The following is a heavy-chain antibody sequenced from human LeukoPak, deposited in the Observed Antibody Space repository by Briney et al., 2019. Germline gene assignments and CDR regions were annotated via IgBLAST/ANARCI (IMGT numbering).Heavy chain of an antibody. J-gene: IGHJ5*02. CDR1: GGTFSSYA. Sequence: SVKVSCKASGGTFSSYAISWVRQAPGQGLEWMGGIIPIFGTANYAQKFQGRVTITADKSTSTAYMELSSLRSEDTAVYYCAKRPSIIVGVSNWFDPWGQGTLVTVSS. V-gene: IGHV1-69*06. D-gene: IGHD1-26*01. CDR2: IIPIFGTA. CDR3: AKRPSIIVGVSNWFDP.